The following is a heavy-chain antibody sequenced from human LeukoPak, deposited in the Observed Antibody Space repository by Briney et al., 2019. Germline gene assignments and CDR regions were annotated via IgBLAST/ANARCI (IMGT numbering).Heavy chain of an antibody. CDR1: GFTFSSFA. CDR3: ARGRRPVAFAVALDI. Sequence: GGSLRLSCAASGFTFSSFAIHWVRQAPGKGLQWVAFISYDGSEKDYADSVKGGFIISRDNSKNTLYLQVNSLRVEDTAVYYCARGRRPVAFAVALDIWGQGTMVTVSS. V-gene: IGHV3-30*04. CDR2: ISYDGSEK. J-gene: IGHJ3*02. D-gene: IGHD6-19*01.